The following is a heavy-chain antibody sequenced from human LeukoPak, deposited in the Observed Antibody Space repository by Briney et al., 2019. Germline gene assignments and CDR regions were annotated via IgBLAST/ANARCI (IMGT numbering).Heavy chain of an antibody. D-gene: IGHD6-19*01. V-gene: IGHV3-7*05. CDR2: IKTDGSEE. J-gene: IGHJ4*02. Sequence: GGSLRLSCAASGFTLSSHWMSWVRQAPGKGLEWVAIIKTDGSEEDYVDAVKGRFTISRDNAKNCLYLQMNNLRAEDTAVYYCARDWNGSGWPTDYWGQGTLVTVPS. CDR3: ARDWNGSGWPTDY. CDR1: GFTLSSHW.